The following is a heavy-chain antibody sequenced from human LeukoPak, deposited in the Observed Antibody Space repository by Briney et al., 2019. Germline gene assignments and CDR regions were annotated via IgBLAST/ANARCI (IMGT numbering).Heavy chain of an antibody. CDR1: GFTFSSYA. V-gene: IGHV3-23*01. Sequence: GGSLRLSCAASGFTFSSYAMSWVRQAPGKGLEWVSGISGGGTHYADSVKGRFTISRDNSKNTLYLQMNSLRAEDTAIYYCAKGGDYVWGSYRPVWGQGTPVTVSS. CDR2: ISGGGT. D-gene: IGHD3-16*02. J-gene: IGHJ4*02. CDR3: AKGGDYVWGSYRPV.